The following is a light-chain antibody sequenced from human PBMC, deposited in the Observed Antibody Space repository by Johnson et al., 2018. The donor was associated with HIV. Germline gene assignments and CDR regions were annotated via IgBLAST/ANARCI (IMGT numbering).Light chain of an antibody. V-gene: IGLV1-51*02. J-gene: IGLJ1*01. CDR2: ENN. Sequence: QSVLTQPPSVSAAPGQKVTISCSGSSSNIGNNYVSWYQQLPGTAPILLIYENNKRPSGIPDRFSGSKSGTSATLGITGLQTGDGADYYCGTWDSRLRNVFGTGTKVTVL. CDR1: SSNIGNNY. CDR3: GTWDSRLRNV.